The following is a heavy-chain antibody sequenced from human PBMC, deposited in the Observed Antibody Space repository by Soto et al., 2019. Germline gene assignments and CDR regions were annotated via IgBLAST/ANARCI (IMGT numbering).Heavy chain of an antibody. CDR2: ISGYNGNT. D-gene: IGHD2-2*01. Sequence: ASVKVSCKASGYTFINCGITWVRQAPGQGLEWMGWISGYNGNTNYAQKFQGRVTMTTDTSTSTAYMELTSLRSDDTAVYYCARDEVPAANWLDPWGQGTLVTVSS. J-gene: IGHJ5*02. CDR3: ARDEVPAANWLDP. CDR1: GYTFINCG. V-gene: IGHV1-18*01.